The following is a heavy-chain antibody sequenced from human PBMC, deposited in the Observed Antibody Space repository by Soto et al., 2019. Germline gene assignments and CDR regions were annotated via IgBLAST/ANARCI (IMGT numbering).Heavy chain of an antibody. CDR2: IYYSGTT. D-gene: IGHD3-16*01. CDR1: GGTISSNTYH. CDR3: ATYGGETGLLDH. Sequence: QLQLQESGPGLVKPSETLSLTCTVSGGTISSNTYHWGWIRQPPGKGLEWIGNIYYSGTTYYNPSLKRRVNMSVDTSKNQFTLELTSVTAADTAVYSCATYGGETGLLDHWGQGTLVTVS. V-gene: IGHV4-39*01. J-gene: IGHJ4*02.